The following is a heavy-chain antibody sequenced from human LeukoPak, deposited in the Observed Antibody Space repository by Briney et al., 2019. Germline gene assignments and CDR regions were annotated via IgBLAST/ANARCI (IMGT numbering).Heavy chain of an antibody. D-gene: IGHD3-3*01. J-gene: IGHJ4*02. CDR1: GYTFTSYG. Sequence: GASVKVSCKASGYTFTSYGISWVRQAPGQGLEWMGWISAYNGNTNYAQKLQGRVTMTTDTSTSTAYMELRSLRSDDTAVYYCARHHPHDFWSGYLIRPLFDYWGQGTLVTVSS. CDR2: ISAYNGNT. V-gene: IGHV1-18*01. CDR3: ARHHPHDFWSGYLIRPLFDY.